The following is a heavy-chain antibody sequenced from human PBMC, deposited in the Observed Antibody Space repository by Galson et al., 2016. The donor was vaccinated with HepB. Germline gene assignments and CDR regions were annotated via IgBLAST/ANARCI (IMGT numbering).Heavy chain of an antibody. V-gene: IGHV3-23*01. CDR3: ATDRVYASSWWGEIDY. CDR2: ITRSGDAT. CDR1: GFSFSNSG. Sequence: SLRLSCAASGFSFSNSGMSWVRQAPGRGLEWVSGITRSGDATHYADFVKGRFTISRDNSKNTPYLQMNSLRAEDTAVYYCATDRVYASSWWGEIDYWGQGTLLTVSS. D-gene: IGHD6-13*01. J-gene: IGHJ4*02.